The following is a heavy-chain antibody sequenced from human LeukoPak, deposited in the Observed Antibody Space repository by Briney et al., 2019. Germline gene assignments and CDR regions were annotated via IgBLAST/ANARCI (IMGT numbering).Heavy chain of an antibody. CDR3: APTYMSDRGTLQYFDY. D-gene: IGHD1-7*01. J-gene: IGHJ4*02. CDR1: GFTFSSYG. CDR2: IRYDGSNK. Sequence: GGSLRLSCAASGFTFSSYGMHWVRQAPGKGLEWVAFIRYDGSNKYYADSVKGRFTISRDNSKNTLYLQMNSLRAEDTAVYYCAPTYMSDRGTLQYFDYWGQGTLVTVSS. V-gene: IGHV3-30*02.